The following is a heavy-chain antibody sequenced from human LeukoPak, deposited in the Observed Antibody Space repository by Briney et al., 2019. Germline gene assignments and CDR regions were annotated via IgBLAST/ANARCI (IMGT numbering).Heavy chain of an antibody. CDR3: ATSTKNYDFWSGYWEYGMDV. Sequence: GASVKVSCKASGYTFTGYYMHWVRQAPGQGLEWMGRINPNSGGTNYAQKFQGRVTMTRDTSISTAYMELSRLRSDDTAVYYCATSTKNYDFWSGYWEYGMDVWGQGTTVTVSS. V-gene: IGHV1-2*06. D-gene: IGHD3-3*01. CDR2: INPNSGGT. J-gene: IGHJ6*02. CDR1: GYTFTGYY.